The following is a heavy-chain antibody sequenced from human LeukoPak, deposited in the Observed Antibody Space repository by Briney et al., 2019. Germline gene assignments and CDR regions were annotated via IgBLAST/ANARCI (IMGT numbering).Heavy chain of an antibody. J-gene: IGHJ6*02. CDR2: IYYSGST. Sequence: SETLSLNCAVSGGSISSYYWSWIRQPPGKGLEWIGYIYYSGSTNYDPSLKSRVTISVDTSQNQFSLRLSSVTAADTAVYYCARVGGGNFYYYGMDVWGQGTTVTVSS. CDR1: GGSISSYY. D-gene: IGHD2-15*01. CDR3: ARVGGGNFYYYGMDV. V-gene: IGHV4-59*01.